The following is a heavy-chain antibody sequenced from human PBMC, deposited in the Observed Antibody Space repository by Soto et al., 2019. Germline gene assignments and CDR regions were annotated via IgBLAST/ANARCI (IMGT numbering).Heavy chain of an antibody. V-gene: IGHV3-23*01. CDR2: ISGSGGST. D-gene: IGHD1-1*01. CDR1: GFTFSSYA. J-gene: IGHJ4*01. CDR3: AKATGRAGNFDY. Sequence: GGSLRLSCAAPGFTFSSYAMSWVRQAPGKGLEWVSAISGSGGSTYYADSVKGRFTISRDNSKNTLYLQMNSLRAEDTAVYYCAKATGRAGNFDYWRHGTLITVSS.